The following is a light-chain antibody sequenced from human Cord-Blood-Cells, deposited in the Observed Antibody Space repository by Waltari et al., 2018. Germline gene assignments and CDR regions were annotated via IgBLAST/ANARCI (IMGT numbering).Light chain of an antibody. CDR3: SSYTSSITWV. V-gene: IGLV2-14*01. CDR1: SSDGGGSNY. CDR2: DVS. Sequence: QSALPQPASVSGSPGQPITISCTGTSSDGGGSNYVSWYQQHPGKAPKLMFYDVSNRPSGVSNRFSGSKSGNTASLTISGLQAEDEADYYCSSYTSSITWVFGGGTKLTVL. J-gene: IGLJ3*02.